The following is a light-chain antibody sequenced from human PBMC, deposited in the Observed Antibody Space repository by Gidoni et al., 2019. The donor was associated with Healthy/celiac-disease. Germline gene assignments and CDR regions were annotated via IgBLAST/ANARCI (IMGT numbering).Light chain of an antibody. CDR1: QDISNY. Sequence: DIQMTQSPSSLSASVGDRVTISCQASQDISNYLNLYQQKPGKAPKLLIYDASNLETGVPSRFSGSGSGTDFTFTISSLQPEDIATYYCQQYDNLPPYTFXXXTKLEIK. CDR2: DAS. CDR3: QQYDNLPPYT. V-gene: IGKV1-33*01. J-gene: IGKJ2*01.